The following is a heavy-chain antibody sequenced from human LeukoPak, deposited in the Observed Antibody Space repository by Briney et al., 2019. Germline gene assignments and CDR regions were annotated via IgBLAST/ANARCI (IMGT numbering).Heavy chain of an antibody. CDR2: IRPDGSEA. CDR1: GFTFNSHW. D-gene: IGHD2-2*01. Sequence: GGSLRLSCEASGFTFNSHWTNWVRQAPGKGLEWLANIRPDGSEAVYVDSVRGRFTISRDNAKNLVYLQMNNLRAEDTAVYYCSGRSGFSSIYWGQGVLVTVSS. V-gene: IGHV3-7*01. J-gene: IGHJ4*02. CDR3: SGRSGFSSIY.